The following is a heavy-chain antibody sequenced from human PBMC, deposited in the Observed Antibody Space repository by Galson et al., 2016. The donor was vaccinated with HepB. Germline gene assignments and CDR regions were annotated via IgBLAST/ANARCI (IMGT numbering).Heavy chain of an antibody. CDR2: VRFTGST. J-gene: IGHJ5*02. Sequence: SETLSLTCNVSGGSISAGTYYWGWIRQPPGKGLEWLGSVRFTGSTYYNPSLGGRVTMSVDTSKNQFSLKFSFVIAADTAVYYCARNGRAYGDSENWFDPWGQGTLVTVSS. CDR1: GGSISAGTYY. V-gene: IGHV4-39*01. D-gene: IGHD4-17*01. CDR3: ARNGRAYGDSENWFDP.